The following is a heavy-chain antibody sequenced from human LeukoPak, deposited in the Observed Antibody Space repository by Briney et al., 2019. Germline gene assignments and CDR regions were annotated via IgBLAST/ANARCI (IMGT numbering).Heavy chain of an antibody. V-gene: IGHV3-7*01. J-gene: IGHJ3*02. Sequence: GGSLRLSCAASGFTFSTYWMNWVRQAPGKGLEWVANIKEDGSEKYYVDSVKGRFTISRDNAKNSLYLQMNSLRAEDTAMYYCARDATNMATVVLYGFDIWGQGTIVTVSP. CDR1: GFTFSTYW. CDR3: ARDATNMATVVLYGFDI. D-gene: IGHD4-23*01. CDR2: IKEDGSEK.